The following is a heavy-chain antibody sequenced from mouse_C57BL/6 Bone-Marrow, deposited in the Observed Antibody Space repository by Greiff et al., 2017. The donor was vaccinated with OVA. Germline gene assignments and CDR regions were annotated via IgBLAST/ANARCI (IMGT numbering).Heavy chain of an antibody. J-gene: IGHJ4*01. Sequence: EVQVVESGGDLVKPGGSLKLSCAASGFTFSSYGTSSVLPSPYNILAVFSTIIRCCIYTYYPDSVKGRFTISRDNAKNTLYLQMSSLKSEDTAMYYCASITTVVAKRYYYAMDYWGQGTSVTVSS. CDR1: GFTFSSYG. V-gene: IGHV5-6*01. CDR2: IIRCCIYT. CDR3: ASITTVVAKRYYYAMDY. D-gene: IGHD1-1*01.